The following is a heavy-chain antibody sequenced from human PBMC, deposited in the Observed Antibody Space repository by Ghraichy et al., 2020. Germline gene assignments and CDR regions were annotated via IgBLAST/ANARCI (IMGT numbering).Heavy chain of an antibody. Sequence: SGPTLVKPTETLTLTCTVSGFSLSNARMGVSWIRQPPGKALEWLAHIFSNDEKSYSTSLKSRLTISKDTSKSQVVLTMTNMDPVDTATYYCARALIPLYYYDSSGYYSQTYAFDIWGQGTMVTVSS. D-gene: IGHD3-22*01. CDR2: IFSNDEK. CDR3: ARALIPLYYYDSSGYYSQTYAFDI. J-gene: IGHJ3*02. V-gene: IGHV2-26*01. CDR1: GFSLSNARMG.